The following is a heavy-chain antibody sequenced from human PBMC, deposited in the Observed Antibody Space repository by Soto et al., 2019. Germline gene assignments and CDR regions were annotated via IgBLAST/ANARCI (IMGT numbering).Heavy chain of an antibody. Sequence: ASVKVSCKASGYRFSTHYIHWVRQAPGQGLEWMGRLNVDTGDTTYAQKFLGRVTMTRDTSITPAYMELSSVKSDDTAMYYCARDGGFAFRGYSFAFDFWGQGTLVTVSS. J-gene: IGHJ4*02. CDR1: GYRFSTHY. D-gene: IGHD5-18*01. CDR2: LNVDTGDT. CDR3: ARDGGFAFRGYSFAFDF. V-gene: IGHV1-2*06.